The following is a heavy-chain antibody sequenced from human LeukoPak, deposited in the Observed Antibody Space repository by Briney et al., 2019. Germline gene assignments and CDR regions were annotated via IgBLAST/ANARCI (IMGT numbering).Heavy chain of an antibody. Sequence: GGSLRLSCAASGFTFDEYGMSWVRQAPGKGLEWVSGINWNGGRTGYADSVTGRFTISRDNAKNSLYLQMNSLRAEDTALYHCARRTGGSGSYTDYYYYYYMDLWGKGTTVTVSS. CDR1: GFTFDEYG. V-gene: IGHV3-20*01. J-gene: IGHJ6*03. D-gene: IGHD3-10*01. CDR2: INWNGGRT. CDR3: ARRTGGSGSYTDYYYYYYMDL.